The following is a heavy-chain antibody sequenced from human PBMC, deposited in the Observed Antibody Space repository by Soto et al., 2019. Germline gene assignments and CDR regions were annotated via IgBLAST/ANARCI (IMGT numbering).Heavy chain of an antibody. CDR1: GYTFTSYY. D-gene: IGHD3-10*01. CDR3: ARDLNTYYYGSGSYYYYYYGMDV. V-gene: IGHV1-46*01. J-gene: IGHJ6*02. Sequence: EASVKVSCKASGYTFTSYYMHWVRQAPGQGLERMGIINPSGGSTSYAQKFQGRVTMTRDTSTSTVYMELSSLRSEDTAVYYCARDLNTYYYGSGSYYYYYYGMDVWGQGTTVTVSS. CDR2: INPSGGST.